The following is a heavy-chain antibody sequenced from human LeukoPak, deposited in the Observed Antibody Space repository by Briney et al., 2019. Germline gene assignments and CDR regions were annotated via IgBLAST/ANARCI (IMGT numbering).Heavy chain of an antibody. J-gene: IGHJ4*02. CDR1: GGTFNNHA. Sequence: LVKVSCKASGGTFNNHAISWVRQAPGQGLEWMGRIIPLFDIPNYAHNFQGRVTISADRSTRTAFMELSGLTSEDTAVYYCARVRSPYSSGWYVLDYWGQGTLVTVSS. CDR3: ARVRSPYSSGWYVLDY. CDR2: IIPLFDIP. D-gene: IGHD6-19*01. V-gene: IGHV1-69*04.